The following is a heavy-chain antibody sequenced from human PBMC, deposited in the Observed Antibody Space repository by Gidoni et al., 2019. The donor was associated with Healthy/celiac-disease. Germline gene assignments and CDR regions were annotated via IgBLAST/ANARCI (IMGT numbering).Heavy chain of an antibody. D-gene: IGHD6-13*01. V-gene: IGHV3-33*01. CDR2: IWYDGSNK. CDR3: ARDNRMDQSSPPDY. J-gene: IGHJ4*02. CDR1: GFTFSSYG. Sequence: QVQLVESGGGVVQPGRSLRLSCAASGFTFSSYGMHWVRQAPGKGFKWVAVIWYDGSNKYYADSVKGRFTISRDNSKNTLYLQMNSLRAEDTAVYYCARDNRMDQSSPPDYWGQGTLVTVSS.